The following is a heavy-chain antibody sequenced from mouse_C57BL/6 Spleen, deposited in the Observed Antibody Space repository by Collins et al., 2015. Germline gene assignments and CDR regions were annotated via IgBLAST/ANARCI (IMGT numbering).Heavy chain of an antibody. CDR2: IWAGGST. V-gene: IGHV2-9*02. CDR3: ARLREFAY. Sequence: VIWAGGSTNYNSALMSRLSISKDNSKSQVFLKMNSLQTDDTAMYYCARLREFAYWGQGTLVTVSA. D-gene: IGHD2-12*01. J-gene: IGHJ3*01.